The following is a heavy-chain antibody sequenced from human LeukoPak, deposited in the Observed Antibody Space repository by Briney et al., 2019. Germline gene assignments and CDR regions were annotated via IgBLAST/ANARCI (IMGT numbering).Heavy chain of an antibody. V-gene: IGHV4-34*01. D-gene: IGHD3-9*01. CDR2: INHSGST. CDR3: ARASRYFARFADY. Sequence: PSETLSLTCAVYGGSFSGYYWSWIRQPPGKGLEWIGEINHSGSTNYNPSLKSRVTISVDTSKNQFSLKLSSVTAADTAVYYCARASRYFARFADYWGQGTLVTVSS. J-gene: IGHJ4*02. CDR1: GGSFSGYY.